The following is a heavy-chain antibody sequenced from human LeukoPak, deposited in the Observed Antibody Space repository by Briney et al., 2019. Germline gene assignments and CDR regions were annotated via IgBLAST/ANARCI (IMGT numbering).Heavy chain of an antibody. CDR1: GYTFTDYS. Sequence: ASVKVSCKASGYTFTDYSMHWVRQAPGQGLEWMGWINPNSGGTNYAQKFQGRVTMTRDTSISTAYMELSRLRSDDTAVYYCARSTYSSSPTDDYWGQGTLVTVSS. CDR3: ARSTYSSSPTDDY. D-gene: IGHD6-13*01. J-gene: IGHJ4*02. V-gene: IGHV1-2*02. CDR2: INPNSGGT.